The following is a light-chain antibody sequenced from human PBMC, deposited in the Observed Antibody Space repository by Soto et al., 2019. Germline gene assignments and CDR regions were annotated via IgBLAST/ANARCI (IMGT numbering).Light chain of an antibody. Sequence: QSVLTQPPSVSEAPGQRVTISCTGSSSNIGAGYEAHWYQQVPGTAPKLLIYENNNRPSGVPDRFSGSKSGTSASLAITGLQAEDEAEYCCQSYDSSLRGYVFGTGTKLTVL. J-gene: IGLJ1*01. CDR2: ENN. CDR1: SSNIGAGYE. V-gene: IGLV1-40*01. CDR3: QSYDSSLRGYV.